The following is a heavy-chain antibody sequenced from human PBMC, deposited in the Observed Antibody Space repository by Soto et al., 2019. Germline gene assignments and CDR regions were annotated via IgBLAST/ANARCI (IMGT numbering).Heavy chain of an antibody. V-gene: IGHV3-30-3*01. J-gene: IGHJ4*02. Sequence: PGGSLRLSCAASGFTFSSYAMHRVRQAPGKGLEWVAVISYDGSNKYYADSVKGRFTISRDNSKNTLYLQMNSLRAEDTAVYYCARVPPGYSGSYYTLDYWGQGNLVTVSS. D-gene: IGHD1-26*01. CDR2: ISYDGSNK. CDR3: ARVPPGYSGSYYTLDY. CDR1: GFTFSSYA.